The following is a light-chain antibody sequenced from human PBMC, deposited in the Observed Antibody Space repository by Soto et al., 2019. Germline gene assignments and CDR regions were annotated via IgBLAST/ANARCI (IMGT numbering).Light chain of an antibody. CDR1: QSVSSD. CDR3: QHRNNWPLT. Sequence: EIILTQFPATLSLSPGEQASLSCRASQSVSSDLAWYQQKPGQALSLLIYDASKRATGIPARFSGSGSGTDFTLTISSLEPEEFAVYYCQHRNNWPLTFGGGTKVEIK. CDR2: DAS. J-gene: IGKJ4*01. V-gene: IGKV3-11*01.